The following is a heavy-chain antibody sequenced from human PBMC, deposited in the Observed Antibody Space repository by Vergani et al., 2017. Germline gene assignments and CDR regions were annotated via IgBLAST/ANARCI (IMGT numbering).Heavy chain of an antibody. D-gene: IGHD2-15*01. Sequence: EVQLLESGGGLVQPGGSLRLSCAASGFTFSSYAMSWVRQAPGKGLEWVSAISGSGGSTYYADSVKGRFTISRDNAKNSLYLQMNSLRAEDTAVYYCARDYCSGGSCYYMDVWGKGTTVTVSS. CDR1: GFTFSSYA. V-gene: IGHV3-23*01. CDR2: ISGSGGST. J-gene: IGHJ6*03. CDR3: ARDYCSGGSCYYMDV.